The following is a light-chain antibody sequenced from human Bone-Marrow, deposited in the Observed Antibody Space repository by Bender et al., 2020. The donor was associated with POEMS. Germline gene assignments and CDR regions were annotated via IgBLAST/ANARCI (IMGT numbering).Light chain of an antibody. CDR2: QDK. V-gene: IGLV3-1*01. J-gene: IGLJ2*01. CDR3: QVWDSSNVV. Sequence: SYVLTQPPSVSVSPGQTVSITCSGDKLDNQYAYWFQQQPGQSPKLVIYQDKKRPSGVPERFSGSNSGDRATLTISETQPTDEADYYCQVWDSSNVVFGGGTKLTVL. CDR1: KLDNQY.